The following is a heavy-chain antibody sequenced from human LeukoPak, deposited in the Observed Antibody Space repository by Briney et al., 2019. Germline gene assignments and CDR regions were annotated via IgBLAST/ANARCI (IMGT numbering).Heavy chain of an antibody. V-gene: IGHV4-4*07. J-gene: IGHJ3*02. Sequence: SETLSLTCTVSGGSINNYYWSWIRQPAGKGLEWIGRICTRGSTNYNPSLKSRVTMSVDASKNQFSLKLSSVTAADTAVYYCARGRYCSADICSGGDAFDIWGQGTMVSVSS. CDR3: ARGRYCSADICSGGDAFDI. CDR1: GGSINNYY. CDR2: ICTRGST. D-gene: IGHD2-15*01.